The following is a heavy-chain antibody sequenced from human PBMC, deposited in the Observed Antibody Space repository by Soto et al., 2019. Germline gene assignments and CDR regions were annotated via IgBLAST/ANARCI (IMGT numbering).Heavy chain of an antibody. CDR1: GGSISGSY. V-gene: IGHV4-59*01. D-gene: IGHD3-22*01. CDR2: VYYTGIT. J-gene: IGHJ4*02. CDR3: ALRHYDSSGYFDY. Sequence: PSETLSLTCSVSGGSISGSYWSCIRQSRGKGLEWLGYVYYTGITNYNPSLRSRVSISVDTSKNEFSLRLSSVTAADTAVYYCALRHYDSSGYFDYWGQGTLVTVSS.